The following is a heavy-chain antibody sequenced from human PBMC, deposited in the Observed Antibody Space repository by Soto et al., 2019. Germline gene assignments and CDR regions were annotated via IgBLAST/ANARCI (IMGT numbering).Heavy chain of an antibody. J-gene: IGHJ6*02. CDR2: IIPVFVTA. CDR1: GGSFSSYD. V-gene: IGHV1-69*13. D-gene: IGHD5-18*01. Sequence: SVKVYCKASGGSFSSYDISWVRQAPGHRLEWMGGIIPVFVTANYAQKCQGRVTITADESTSTAYMELSSLRSEDTAVYYRARPAVDTAMVLSTLDYYYGMDVWGQGTTVTASS. CDR3: ARPAVDTAMVLSTLDYYYGMDV.